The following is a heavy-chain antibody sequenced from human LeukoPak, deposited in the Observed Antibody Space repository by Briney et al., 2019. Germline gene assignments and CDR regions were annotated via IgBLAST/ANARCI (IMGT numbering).Heavy chain of an antibody. CDR2: IIPIFGTA. CDR1: GGTFSSYA. Sequence: ASVKVSCKASGGTFSSYAISWVRQAPGQGLEWMVGIIPIFGTANYAQKFQGRVTITTDESTSTAYMELSSLRSEDTAVYYCARGSGVPPHYDYWGQGTLVTVSS. CDR3: ARGSGVPPHYDY. J-gene: IGHJ4*02. D-gene: IGHD3-10*01. V-gene: IGHV1-69*05.